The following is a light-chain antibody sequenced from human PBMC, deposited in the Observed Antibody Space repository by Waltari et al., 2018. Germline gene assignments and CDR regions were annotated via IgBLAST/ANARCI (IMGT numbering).Light chain of an antibody. V-gene: IGLV3-21*01. CDR1: NLGSKY. Sequence: SSELTQPPSVSVSPGQTARITCGGDNLGSKYVHWYKQKPAQAPVLVIYYDSDRPSGIPVRFSGSKSGNTATLTISGVEAGDEADYYCQVWDSSSDHPYIFGAGTRLTVL. CDR3: QVWDSSSDHPYI. J-gene: IGLJ1*01. CDR2: YDS.